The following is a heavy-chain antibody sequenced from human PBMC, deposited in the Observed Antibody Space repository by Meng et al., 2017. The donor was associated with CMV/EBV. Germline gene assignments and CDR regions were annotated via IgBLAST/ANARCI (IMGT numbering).Heavy chain of an antibody. V-gene: IGHV3-21*01. CDR1: GFTFSSYS. J-gene: IGHJ4*02. CDR3: ARDSGYAGGGDY. D-gene: IGHD5-12*01. Sequence: GGSLRLSCAASGFTFSSYSMNWVRQAPGKGLEWVSSISSSSSYIYYADSVKGRFTISRDNAKNSLYLQMNSLRAEDTAVYYCARDSGYAGGGDYWGQGTLVTVSS. CDR2: ISSSSSYI.